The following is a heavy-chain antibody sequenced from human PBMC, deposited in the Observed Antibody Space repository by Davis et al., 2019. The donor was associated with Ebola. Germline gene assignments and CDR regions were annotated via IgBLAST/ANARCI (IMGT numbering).Heavy chain of an antibody. CDR2: INHSGST. D-gene: IGHD1-14*01. V-gene: IGHV4-34*01. CDR1: GGSFSDYY. CDR3: ARGREGSRMGY. J-gene: IGHJ4*02. Sequence: PSETLSLTCAVYGGSFSDYYWTWIRQPPGKGLEWIGEINHSGSTSYNPSLKSRVTISVDTSKNQFSLKLSSVTAADTAVYFCARGREGSRMGYWGQGTLVTVSS.